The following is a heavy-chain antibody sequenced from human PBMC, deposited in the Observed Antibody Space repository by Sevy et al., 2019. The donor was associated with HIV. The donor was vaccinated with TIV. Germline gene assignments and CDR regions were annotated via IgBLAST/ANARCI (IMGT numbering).Heavy chain of an antibody. Sequence: GGSLRLSCAASGFTFSSYAMSWVRQAPGKGLEWVLAISGSGGSTYYADSVKGRFTISRDNSKNTLYLQMNSLRAEDTAVYYCAKDQERRFGELSKGYDYWGQGTLVTVSS. V-gene: IGHV3-23*01. D-gene: IGHD3-10*01. CDR3: AKDQERRFGELSKGYDY. CDR1: GFTFSSYA. CDR2: ISGSGGST. J-gene: IGHJ4*02.